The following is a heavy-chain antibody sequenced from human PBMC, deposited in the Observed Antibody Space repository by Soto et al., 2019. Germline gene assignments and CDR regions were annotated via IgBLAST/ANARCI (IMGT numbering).Heavy chain of an antibody. CDR2: IYYSGST. V-gene: IGHV4-59*08. Sequence: SETLSLTCTVSGGSISSYYWSWIRQPPGKGLEWIGYIYYSGSTNYNPSLKSRVTISVDTSKNQFSLKLSSVTAADTAVYYCARHESDFPYYYHNDVSGKGTTVTVSS. D-gene: IGHD3-3*01. J-gene: IGHJ6*03. CDR3: ARHESDFPYYYHNDV. CDR1: GGSISSYY.